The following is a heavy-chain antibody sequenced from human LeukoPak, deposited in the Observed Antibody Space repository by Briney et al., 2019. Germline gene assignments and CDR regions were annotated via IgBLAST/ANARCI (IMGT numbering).Heavy chain of an antibody. D-gene: IGHD2-15*01. CDR1: GFTFSDYY. V-gene: IGHV3-11*01. CDR2: ISSSGSTI. Sequence: GGSLRLSCAASGFTFSDYYMSWIRQAPGKGLEWVSYISSSGSTIYYADSVKGRFTISRDNAKNSLYLQMNSLRAEDTAVYYCARGDIVVVVAATGGGYYYGMDVWGQGTTVTVSS. CDR3: ARGDIVVVVAATGGGYYYGMDV. J-gene: IGHJ6*02.